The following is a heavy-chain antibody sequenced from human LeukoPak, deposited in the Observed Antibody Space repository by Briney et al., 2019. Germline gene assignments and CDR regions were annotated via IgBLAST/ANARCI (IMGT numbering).Heavy chain of an antibody. D-gene: IGHD2-15*01. Sequence: PSETLSLTGTVSGGSISSYYWSWIRQPPGKGLEWIGYVYYSGSTNYNPALKSRVYISVDTSKNQFSLKLRSVTAADTAVYYCVRADGRSSWSTWGQGALVTVSS. CDR3: VRADGRSSWST. J-gene: IGHJ5*02. CDR1: GGSISSYY. CDR2: VYYSGST. V-gene: IGHV4-59*01.